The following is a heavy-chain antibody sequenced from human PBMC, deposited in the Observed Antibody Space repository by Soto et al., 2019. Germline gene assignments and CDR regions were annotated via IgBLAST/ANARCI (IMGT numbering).Heavy chain of an antibody. CDR1: GGSISSYY. Sequence: PSETLSLTCTVSGGSISSYYWSWIRQPPGKGLEWIGYIYYSGSTNYNPSLKSRVTISVDTSKNQFSLKLGSVTAADTAVYYCGILPGGSGWYGDYYYHYMDVWGKGTTVTVSS. D-gene: IGHD6-19*01. J-gene: IGHJ6*03. CDR2: IYYSGST. CDR3: GILPGGSGWYGDYYYHYMDV. V-gene: IGHV4-59*08.